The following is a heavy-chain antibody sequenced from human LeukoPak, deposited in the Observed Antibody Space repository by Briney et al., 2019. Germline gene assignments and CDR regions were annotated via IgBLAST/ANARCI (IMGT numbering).Heavy chain of an antibody. CDR2: ISTGDSTI. CDR3: ATSTTWALPRFDN. Sequence: GGSLRLSCVASGFSFNFYSMNWVRQAPGKGLEWISYISTGDSTIFYADSVKGRFTVSSDFAKKSLYLQMHSLGVEDTAMYYCATSTTWALPRFDNWGQGALVTVSS. D-gene: IGHD5/OR15-5a*01. CDR1: GFSFNFYS. J-gene: IGHJ4*02. V-gene: IGHV3-48*01.